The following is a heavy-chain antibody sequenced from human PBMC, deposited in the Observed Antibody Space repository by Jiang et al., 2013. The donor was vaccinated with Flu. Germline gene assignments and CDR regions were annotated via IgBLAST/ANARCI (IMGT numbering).Heavy chain of an antibody. CDR1: GYSFTSHL. CDR2: IYPGDSDT. CDR3: ARHQGYYDFWSGSTEFDH. V-gene: IGHV5-51*01. Sequence: GAEVKKPGESLKISCKGSGYSFTSHLIAWVRQMPGKGLEWMGIIYPGDSDTRYSPSFQGQVTISADKSISTAYLQWSSLKASDTAMYYCARHQGYYDFWSGSTEFDHWGQGTLVTVSS. J-gene: IGHJ4*02. D-gene: IGHD3-3*01.